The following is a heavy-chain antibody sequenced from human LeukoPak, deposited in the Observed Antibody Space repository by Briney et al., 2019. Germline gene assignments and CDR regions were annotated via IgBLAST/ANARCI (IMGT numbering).Heavy chain of an antibody. CDR1: GFTFSNYA. V-gene: IGHV3-23*01. CDR2: ISGSGGST. D-gene: IGHD6-6*01. CDR3: ARDEYSSSLDY. J-gene: IGHJ4*02. Sequence: GGSLRLSCAASGFTFSNYAMTWVRQAPGKGLEWVSAISGSGGSTYYADSVKGRFTIFRDSSKNALYLQMNTLRAEDTAVYYCARDEYSSSLDYWGQGTLVTVSS.